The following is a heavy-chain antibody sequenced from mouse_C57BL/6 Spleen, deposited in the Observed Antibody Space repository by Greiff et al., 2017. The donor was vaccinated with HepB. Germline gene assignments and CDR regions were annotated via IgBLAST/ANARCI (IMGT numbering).Heavy chain of an antibody. Sequence: EVQLQQSGPVLVKPGASVKMSCKASGYTFTDYYMNWVKQSHGKSLEWIGVINPYNGGTSYNQKFKGKATLTVDKSSSTAYMELNSLTSEDSAVYYCARDRYYGSSSYIDVWGTGTTVTVSS. CDR2: INPYNGGT. CDR1: GYTFTDYY. V-gene: IGHV1-19*01. J-gene: IGHJ1*03. D-gene: IGHD1-1*01. CDR3: ARDRYYGSSSYIDV.